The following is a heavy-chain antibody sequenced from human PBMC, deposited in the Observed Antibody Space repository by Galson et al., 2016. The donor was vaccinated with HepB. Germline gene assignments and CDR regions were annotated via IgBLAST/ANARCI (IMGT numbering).Heavy chain of an antibody. CDR2: IYHSGNT. CDR1: GGSIRGSIYY. D-gene: IGHD3-3*01. Sequence: SETLSLTCTVSGGSIRGSIYYWGWIRQPPGKGLEWIGSIYHSGNTYYSPSLSPSLKSRVPLSVDTSKNQFSLKLTSVTAADTAVYYCARERLAGDDYGYYSHYWSFDLWGRGTLVIASS. V-gene: IGHV4-39*07. CDR3: ARERLAGDDYGYYSHYWSFDL. J-gene: IGHJ2*01.